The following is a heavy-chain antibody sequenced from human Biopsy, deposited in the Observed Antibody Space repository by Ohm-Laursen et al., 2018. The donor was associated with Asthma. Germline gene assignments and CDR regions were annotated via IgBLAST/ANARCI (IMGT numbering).Heavy chain of an antibody. J-gene: IGHJ3*02. Sequence: SSLRLSCSASRFTYEMHWVRQAPGKGLEWVAVISYDGSSIYYADSVKGRFTISRDNSKNTLSLQMNSLRAEDTAVYYCARAYGGSFFSGSFDIWGQGTMVTVSS. D-gene: IGHD4-23*01. CDR1: RFTYE. V-gene: IGHV3-30*14. CDR3: ARAYGGSFFSGSFDI. CDR2: ISYDGSSI.